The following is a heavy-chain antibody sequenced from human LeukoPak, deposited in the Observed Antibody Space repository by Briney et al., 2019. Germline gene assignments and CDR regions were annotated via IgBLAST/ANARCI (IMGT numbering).Heavy chain of an antibody. V-gene: IGHV3-23*01. CDR3: ARDGYNSHY. CDR1: GFTVSAYA. CDR2: IYDDNT. J-gene: IGHJ4*02. Sequence: PGVSLRLSCAASGFTVSAYAMAWVRQAPGKGLEWVSTIYDDNTYYADSVKGRFAISTDNSKNTLYLQMNSLRAEDTAVYYCARDGYNSHYWGQGTLVTVSS. D-gene: IGHD5-24*01.